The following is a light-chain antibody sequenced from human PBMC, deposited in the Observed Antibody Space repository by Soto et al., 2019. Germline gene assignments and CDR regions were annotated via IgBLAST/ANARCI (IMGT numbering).Light chain of an antibody. Sequence: QSVLTQPPSVSGAPGQSVTISCTGSSSNIGAGFDVHWYQQLPGTAPKLLIYGNTNRPSGVPDRFSGSKSDTSASLAITGLQAEDEADYYCQSYDSSLSGVVFGGGTQLTVL. CDR2: GNT. V-gene: IGLV1-40*01. CDR1: SSNIGAGFD. J-gene: IGLJ2*01. CDR3: QSYDSSLSGVV.